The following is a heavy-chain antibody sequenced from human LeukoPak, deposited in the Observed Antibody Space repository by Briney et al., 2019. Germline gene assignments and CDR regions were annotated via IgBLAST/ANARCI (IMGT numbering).Heavy chain of an antibody. CDR1: GGSISSYY. CDR2: IYYSGST. Sequence: SETLSLTCTVSGGSISSYYWSWIRQPPGKGLEWIGYIYYSGSTNYNPSLKSRVTISVDMSKNQFSLKLSSVTAADTAVYYCARHSAGKQQPLGYWGQGTLVTVSS. V-gene: IGHV4-59*08. J-gene: IGHJ4*02. D-gene: IGHD6-13*01. CDR3: ARHSAGKQQPLGY.